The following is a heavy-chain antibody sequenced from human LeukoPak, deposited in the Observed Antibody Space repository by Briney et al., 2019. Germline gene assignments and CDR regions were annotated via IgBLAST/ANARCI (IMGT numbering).Heavy chain of an antibody. D-gene: IGHD3-22*01. Sequence: PGGSLRLSCAASGFTFSSYAMSWVRQAPGKGLEWVSAISGSGGNTYYADSVKGRFTLSRDNSKNTLYLQMNSLRAEDTAIYYCAKEDGVTMIVVARGMDVWGKGTTVTVSS. CDR3: AKEDGVTMIVVARGMDV. J-gene: IGHJ6*03. V-gene: IGHV3-23*01. CDR2: ISGSGGNT. CDR1: GFTFSSYA.